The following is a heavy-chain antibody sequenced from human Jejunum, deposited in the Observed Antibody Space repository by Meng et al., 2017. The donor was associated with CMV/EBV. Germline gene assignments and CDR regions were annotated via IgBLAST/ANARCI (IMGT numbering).Heavy chain of an antibody. CDR2: IYYSGST. Sequence: QRRGSVPGLVKLSGTLSLTCTVLGASIRSSDYYWGWIRQSPGKGLEWIGTIYYSGSTYTNPSLNSAVTISVDTSKNQFSLKLSFVTAADTAVYYCASGIKTGIVDLWGQGTLVTVSS. D-gene: IGHD7-27*01. V-gene: IGHV4-39*07. J-gene: IGHJ5*02. CDR1: GASIRSSDYY. CDR3: ASGIKTGIVDL.